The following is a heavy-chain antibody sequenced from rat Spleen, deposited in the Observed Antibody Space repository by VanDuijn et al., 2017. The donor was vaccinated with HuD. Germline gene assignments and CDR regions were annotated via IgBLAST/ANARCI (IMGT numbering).Heavy chain of an antibody. CDR3: ARSGFSSPYYFDS. V-gene: IGHV2-16*01. CDR2: IWSGGRT. Sequence: QVQLKESGPGLVQPSQTLSLTCTVSGFSLSDHGVSWVRQPPGKGLEWIGTIWSGGRTDYNTALKSRLSIRRDTSRGQVLLKMNSLQSEDTAMYFCARSGFSSPYYFDSWGQGVTVTVSS. CDR1: GFSLSDHG. D-gene: IGHD1-2*01. J-gene: IGHJ2*01.